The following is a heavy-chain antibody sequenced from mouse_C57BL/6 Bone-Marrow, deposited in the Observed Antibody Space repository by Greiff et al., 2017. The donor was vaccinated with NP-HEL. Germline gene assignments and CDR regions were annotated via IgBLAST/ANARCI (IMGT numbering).Heavy chain of an antibody. J-gene: IGHJ2*01. Sequence: QVQLQQSGAELVRPGASVKLSCKASGYTFTDYYINWVKQRPGQGLEWIARIYPGSGNTYYNEKFKGKATLTAEKSSSTAYMQLSSLTSEDSAVYFCARGGYYVGYFDYWGQGTTLTVSS. CDR3: ARGGYYVGYFDY. CDR1: GYTFTDYY. D-gene: IGHD2-3*01. V-gene: IGHV1-76*01. CDR2: IYPGSGNT.